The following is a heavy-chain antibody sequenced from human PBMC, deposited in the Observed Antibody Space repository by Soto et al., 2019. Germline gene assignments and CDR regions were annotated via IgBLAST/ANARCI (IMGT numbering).Heavy chain of an antibody. V-gene: IGHV1-69*12. CDR2: IIPIFGTA. CDR3: ALPPTTGYGMDV. D-gene: IGHD1-26*01. J-gene: IGHJ6*02. Sequence: QVQLVQSGAEVKKPGSSVKVSCKASGGTFSSYAISWVRQAPGQGLEWMGGIIPIFGTANYAQKFQGRVTITADESTSTAHMELSSLRSEDTAVYYGALPPTTGYGMDVWGQGTTVTVSS. CDR1: GGTFSSYA.